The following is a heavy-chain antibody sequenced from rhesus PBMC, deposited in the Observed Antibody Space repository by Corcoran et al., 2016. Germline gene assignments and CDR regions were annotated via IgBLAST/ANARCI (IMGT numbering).Heavy chain of an antibody. V-gene: IGHV4S7*01. CDR2: NYSRTGKT. D-gene: IGHD4-29*01. CDR3: ARVDGSRHIDY. CDR1: GDSISSGYG. Sequence: QVQLKESGPGLVKPSETLSLTCAVSGDSISSGYGWGWIRQPPGKGLEWIVTNYSRTGKTYYDPSLKSRVTISKDTSKNQLSLKLSSVTAADTAGYYCARVDGSRHIDYWGQGVLVTVSS. J-gene: IGHJ4*01.